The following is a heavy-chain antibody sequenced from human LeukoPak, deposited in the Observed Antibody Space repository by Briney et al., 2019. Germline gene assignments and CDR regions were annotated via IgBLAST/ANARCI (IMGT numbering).Heavy chain of an antibody. CDR1: GFSFRDYW. CDR3: ARHNWHHFDF. J-gene: IGHJ4*02. D-gene: IGHD1-20*01. Sequence: PGGSLRLSCAATGFSFRDYWMTWVRQAPGQGPEWVANIVQDGTEKFFVDSVKGRFTISRDNAKNPLYLQMNSLRAEDTAVYYCARHNWHHFDFWGQGTLVTVSS. CDR2: IVQDGTEK. V-gene: IGHV3-7*01.